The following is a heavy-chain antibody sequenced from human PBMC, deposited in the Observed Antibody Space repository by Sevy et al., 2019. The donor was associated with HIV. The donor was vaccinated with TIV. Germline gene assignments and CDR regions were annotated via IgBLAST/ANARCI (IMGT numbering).Heavy chain of an antibody. D-gene: IGHD3-22*01. Sequence: GGSLRLSCADSGFTFSSYAMHWVRQAPGKGLEWVAVISYDGSNKYYADSVKGRFTISRDNSKNTLYLQMNSLRAEDTAVYYCASVYYDSSGYPHWGQGTLVTVSS. CDR3: ASVYYDSSGYPH. CDR1: GFTFSSYA. J-gene: IGHJ1*01. V-gene: IGHV3-30-3*01. CDR2: ISYDGSNK.